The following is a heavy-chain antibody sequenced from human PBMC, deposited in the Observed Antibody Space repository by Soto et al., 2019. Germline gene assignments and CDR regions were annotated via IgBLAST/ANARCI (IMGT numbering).Heavy chain of an antibody. D-gene: IGHD4-17*01. CDR3: ARDFGDYALDY. J-gene: IGHJ4*02. CDR1: GFSLNTDGVG. Sequence: SGPTLVNPTQTLTLTCTFSGFSLNTDGVGVGWIRQPPGKALEWIGYIYYSGSTYYNPSLKSRVTISVDTSKNQFSLKLSSVTAADTAVYYCARDFGDYALDYWGQGTLVTVPS. V-gene: IGHV4-30-4*08. CDR2: IYYSGST.